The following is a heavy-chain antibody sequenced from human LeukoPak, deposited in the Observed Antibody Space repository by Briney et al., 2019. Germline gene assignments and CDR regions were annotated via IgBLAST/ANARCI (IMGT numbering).Heavy chain of an antibody. Sequence: GGSLRLSCAASGFTFDDYAMHWVRQAPGKGLEWVSGIKWNSGIIGYVDSVKGRFTISRDNAKNSLYLQMNSLRAEDTAVYYCARDGITMVRGVMVDWGQGTLVTVSS. CDR1: GFTFDDYA. CDR3: ARDGITMVRGVMVD. CDR2: IKWNSGII. D-gene: IGHD3-10*01. V-gene: IGHV3-9*01. J-gene: IGHJ4*02.